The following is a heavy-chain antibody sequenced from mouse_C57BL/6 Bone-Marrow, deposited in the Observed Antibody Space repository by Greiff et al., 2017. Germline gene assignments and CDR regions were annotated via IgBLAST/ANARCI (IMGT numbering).Heavy chain of an antibody. CDR1: GFNIKNSY. J-gene: IGHJ2*01. D-gene: IGHD1-1*01. V-gene: IGHV14-3*01. CDR3: APCYYGRGYGNY. CDR2: IDPANGDT. Sequence: EVQLQQSVAELVRPGASVKLSCTASGFNIKNSYMHWVKQRPEQGLEWIGRIDPANGDTKYAPKFQGKATITADTSSNTAYLQLRSLTSEDTAIDCGAPCYYGRGYGNYWGQGTTLTVSS.